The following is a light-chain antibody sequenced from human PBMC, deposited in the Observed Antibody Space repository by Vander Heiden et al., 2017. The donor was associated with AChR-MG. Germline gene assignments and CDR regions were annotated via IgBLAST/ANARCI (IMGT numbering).Light chain of an antibody. V-gene: IGKV1-5*03. CDR2: KAS. CDR3: QQYNSYPYI. Sequence: DIQMTQSPSTLSASVRDRVTITCRASHSFGSWVAWYQQKPGQAPKLLIYKASTLESGVPSRFSGIGSGTEFTLTISSLQPDDFATYYCQQYNSYPYIFGQGTKLEIK. J-gene: IGKJ2*01. CDR1: HSFGSW.